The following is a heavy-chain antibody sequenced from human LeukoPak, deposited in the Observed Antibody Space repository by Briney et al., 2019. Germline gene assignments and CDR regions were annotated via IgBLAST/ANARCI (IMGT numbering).Heavy chain of an antibody. J-gene: IGHJ6*02. CDR2: INPSGGST. CDR3: ASYHQRDFGDYYGMDV. Sequence: VASVKVSCKASGYTFTSYYTHWVRQAPGQGLEWMGIINPSGGSTRYAQKFQGRVTMTRDTSTSTVYMELSSLRSEDTAVYYCASYHQRDFGDYYGMDVWGQGTTVTVSS. CDR1: GYTFTSYY. D-gene: IGHD4-17*01. V-gene: IGHV1-46*01.